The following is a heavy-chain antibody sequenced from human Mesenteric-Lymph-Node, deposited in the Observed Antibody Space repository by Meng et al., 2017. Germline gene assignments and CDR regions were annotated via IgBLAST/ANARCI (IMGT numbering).Heavy chain of an antibody. Sequence: ASVKVSCKASGYTFTSYYMHWVRQAPGQGLEWMGWINPNSGGTNYAQKFQGRVTMTRDTSISTAYMELSRLRSDDTAVYYCARALIGFGELDFDYWGQGTLVTVSS. CDR2: INPNSGGT. V-gene: IGHV1-2*02. D-gene: IGHD3-10*01. CDR3: ARALIGFGELDFDY. CDR1: GYTFTSYY. J-gene: IGHJ4*02.